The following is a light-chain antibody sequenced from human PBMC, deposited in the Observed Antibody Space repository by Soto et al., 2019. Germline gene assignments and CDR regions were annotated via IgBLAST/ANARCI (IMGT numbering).Light chain of an antibody. J-gene: IGKJ1*01. Sequence: DIQITQSPSTLSASVGDRVTITCRASQSITTWLAWYQQKPGTAVKVLIYDASTLGSGVPSRFSGSGSGTEFTLTISSLQPEDFATYHCQQYHSFPWTFGQGTKVDIK. CDR1: QSITTW. V-gene: IGKV1-5*01. CDR3: QQYHSFPWT. CDR2: DAS.